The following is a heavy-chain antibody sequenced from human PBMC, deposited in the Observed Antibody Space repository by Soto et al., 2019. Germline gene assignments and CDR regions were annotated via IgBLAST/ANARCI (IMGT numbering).Heavy chain of an antibody. CDR1: CESISSSSYY. J-gene: IGHJ4*02. V-gene: IGHV4-39*01. CDR2: IYYSGRT. D-gene: IGHD2-21*02. Sequence: PSETLSLTCIVSCESISSSSYYWGWIRQPPGKGLEWIGSIYYSGRTYYNPSFKSRVTISIDTSKNQFSLKLSSVTATDTAVYYCARQRTTVVTQAYFDHWGQGALVTVSS. CDR3: ARQRTTVVTQAYFDH.